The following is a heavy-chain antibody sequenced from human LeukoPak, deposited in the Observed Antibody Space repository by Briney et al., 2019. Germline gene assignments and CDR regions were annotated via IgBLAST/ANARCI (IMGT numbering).Heavy chain of an antibody. CDR1: GFTFSSYG. CDR2: ISGSGGST. D-gene: IGHD3-10*01. V-gene: IGHV3-23*01. CDR3: AKPNGSGSYYIAKYYSDY. Sequence: GGSLRLSCAASGFTFSSYGMSWVRQAPGKGLEWVSAISGSGGSTYYADSVKGRFTISRDNSKNTLYLQMNSLRAEDTAVYYCAKPNGSGSYYIAKYYSDYWGQGTLVTVSS. J-gene: IGHJ4*02.